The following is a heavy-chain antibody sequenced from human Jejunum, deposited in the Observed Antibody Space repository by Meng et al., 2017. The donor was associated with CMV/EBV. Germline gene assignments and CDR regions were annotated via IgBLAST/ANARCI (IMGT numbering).Heavy chain of an antibody. CDR3: AQYKEDALHI. Sequence: SCVTSGFSFRACWMSCVRQGPGKGLEWVANINEDGGEKHHVGSVEGRFTISRDNAKNSLYLQMNSLRVEDTALYYCAQYKEDALHIWGQGTTVTVSS. CDR1: GFSFRACW. CDR2: INEDGGEK. D-gene: IGHD1-1*01. J-gene: IGHJ3*02. V-gene: IGHV3-7*01.